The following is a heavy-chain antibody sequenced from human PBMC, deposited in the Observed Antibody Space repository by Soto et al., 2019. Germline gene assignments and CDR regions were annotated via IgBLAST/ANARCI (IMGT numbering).Heavy chain of an antibody. D-gene: IGHD4-17*01. CDR2: IYSGGST. CDR1: GFTVSSNY. CDR3: ARGVYGDYDYGMDV. Sequence: ESGGDLVKPGGSLRLSCAASGFTVSSNYMSWVRQAPGKGLEWVSVIYSGGSTYYADSVKGRFTISRDNSKNTLYLQMNSLRAEDTAVYYCARGVYGDYDYGMDVWGQGTTVTVSS. V-gene: IGHV3-53*01. J-gene: IGHJ6*02.